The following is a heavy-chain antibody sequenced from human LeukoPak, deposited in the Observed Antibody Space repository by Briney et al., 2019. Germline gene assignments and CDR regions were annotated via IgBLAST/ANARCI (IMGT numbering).Heavy chain of an antibody. CDR2: IWYDGSNK. D-gene: IGHD3-10*01. Sequence: GGSLRLSCAASGFTFSSYGMHWVRQAPGKGLEWVAVIWYDGSNKYYADSVKGRFAISRDNSKNTLYLQMNSLRAEDTAVYYCARGPVYYGSGSSHGFDIWGQGTMVTVSS. V-gene: IGHV3-33*01. CDR1: GFTFSSYG. J-gene: IGHJ3*02. CDR3: ARGPVYYGSGSSHGFDI.